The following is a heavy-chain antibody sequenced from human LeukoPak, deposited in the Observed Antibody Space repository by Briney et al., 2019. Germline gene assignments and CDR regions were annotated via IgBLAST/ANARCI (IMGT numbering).Heavy chain of an antibody. D-gene: IGHD6-19*01. J-gene: IGHJ5*02. CDR2: IYTSGST. CDR3: ARHRVAGTLNWFDP. CDR1: GGSISSYY. V-gene: IGHV4-4*07. Sequence: SETLSLTCTVSGGSISSYYWSWIRQPAGKGLEWIGRIYTSGSTNYNPSLKSRVTMSVDTSKNQFSLKLSSVTAADAAVYYCARHRVAGTLNWFDPWGQGTLVTVSS.